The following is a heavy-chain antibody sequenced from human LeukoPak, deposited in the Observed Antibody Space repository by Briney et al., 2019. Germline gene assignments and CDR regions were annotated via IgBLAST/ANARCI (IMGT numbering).Heavy chain of an antibody. Sequence: ASVKVSCKASGYTFTSYGISWVRQAPGQGLEWMGWISAYNGNTNYAQKLQGGVTMTTDTSTSTAYMELRSLRSDDTAVYYCVRTAYCGGDCSGFDYWGQETLVTVSS. CDR3: VRTAYCGGDCSGFDY. J-gene: IGHJ4*02. CDR2: ISAYNGNT. V-gene: IGHV1-18*01. D-gene: IGHD2-21*02. CDR1: GYTFTSYG.